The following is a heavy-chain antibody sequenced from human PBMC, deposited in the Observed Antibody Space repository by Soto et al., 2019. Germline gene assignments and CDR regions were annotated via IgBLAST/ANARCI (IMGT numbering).Heavy chain of an antibody. V-gene: IGHV1-24*01. J-gene: IGHJ4*02. CDR3: AIHYDISTGYNDY. D-gene: IGHD3-9*01. CDR2: FDPEDGET. Sequence: ASVKVSCKVSGYTLTELSMHWVRQAPGKGLEWMGGFDPEDGETIYAQKFQGRVTMTEDTSTDTAYMELSSLRSEDTAVYYCAIHYDISTGYNDYWGQGTLGTVSS. CDR1: GYTLTELS.